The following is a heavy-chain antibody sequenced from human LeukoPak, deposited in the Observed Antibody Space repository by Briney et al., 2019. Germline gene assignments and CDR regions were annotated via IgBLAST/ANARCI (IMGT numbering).Heavy chain of an antibody. CDR3: ARVGYGYGTTYHY. J-gene: IGHJ4*02. CDR2: MNPNSGNT. D-gene: IGHD5-18*01. V-gene: IGHV1-8*01. Sequence: ASVKVSCKASGYTFTSYDINWLRQATGQGLEWMGWMNPNSGNTGYAQKFQGRVTMTRNSSISTAYMELSSLRSEDTAVYYCARVGYGYGTTYHYWGQGTLVTVSS. CDR1: GYTFTSYD.